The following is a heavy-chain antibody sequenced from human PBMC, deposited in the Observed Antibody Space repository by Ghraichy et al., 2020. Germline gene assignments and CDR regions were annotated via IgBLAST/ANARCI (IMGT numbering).Heavy chain of an antibody. J-gene: IGHJ3*02. CDR1: GFTFSIFA. CDR2: ISGSGGST. D-gene: IGHD6-13*01. V-gene: IGHV3-23*01. CDR3: AKYYSGASAGRTDAFDI. Sequence: GGSLRLSCSASGFTFSIFAMSWVRHAPGKGLEWVSSISGSGGSTYYADSVKGRFTISRENPKSTLYLQVSSLRDEDTALYYCAKYYSGASAGRTDAFDIWGQGTMVTVS.